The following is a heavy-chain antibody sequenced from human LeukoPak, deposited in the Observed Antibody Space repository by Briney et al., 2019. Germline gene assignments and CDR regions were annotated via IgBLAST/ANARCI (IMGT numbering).Heavy chain of an antibody. CDR2: VSHDGTKR. CDR3: ARDWARGNSYYFDY. J-gene: IGHJ4*02. D-gene: IGHD4-23*01. Sequence: PGGSLRLSCAASGFSFSDYGMHWVRLAPGKGLECVALVSHDGTKRDYGESVKGRFTISRDNSANSVYLQMDSLTIDDTAVYFCARDWARGNSYYFDYWGQGTLVTVSS. V-gene: IGHV3-30*03. CDR1: GFSFSDYG.